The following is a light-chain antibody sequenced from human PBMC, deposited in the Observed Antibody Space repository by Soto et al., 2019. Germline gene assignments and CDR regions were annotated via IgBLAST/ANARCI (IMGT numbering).Light chain of an antibody. CDR2: GAS. V-gene: IGKV3-20*01. CDR3: QQYGSSLRWT. Sequence: EIVLTQSPGTLSLSPGERATLSCRASQSVSSSYLAWYQQKPGQAPRLLIYGASSRATGIPDRFSGSGSGTDFTLTISRLEPEDFAVYYCQQYGSSLRWTVGQGTKVEIK. J-gene: IGKJ1*01. CDR1: QSVSSSY.